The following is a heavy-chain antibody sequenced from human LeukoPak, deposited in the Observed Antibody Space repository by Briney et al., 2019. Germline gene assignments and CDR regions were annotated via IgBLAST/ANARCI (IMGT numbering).Heavy chain of an antibody. CDR2: IYYSGST. CDR3: ARGDVVWFFIHY. CDR1: GGSVSSCSYY. J-gene: IGHJ4*02. Sequence: SETLSLTCTVSGGSVSSCSYYWSWIRQPPGKGVEWIVYIYYSGSTNYNPSLKSRVSISVDTSKNQFSLKLSSVTAADTAVYYCARGDVVWFFIHYWGQGTLVTVSS. V-gene: IGHV4-61*01. D-gene: IGHD3-10*01.